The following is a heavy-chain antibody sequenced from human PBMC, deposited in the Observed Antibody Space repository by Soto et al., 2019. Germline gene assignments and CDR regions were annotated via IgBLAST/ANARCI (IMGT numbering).Heavy chain of an antibody. V-gene: IGHV4-31*03. J-gene: IGHJ3*02. CDR2: IYYSGST. CDR3: GAWQLEGDDAFDI. Sequence: QVQLQESGPGLVKPSQTLSLTCTVSGGSISSGGYYWSWIRQHPGKVLEWIGYIYYSGSTYYNPSLKSRATISVDTSKNQFSLKLSSVTAADTAVYYCGAWQLEGDDAFDIWGQGTMVTVSS. D-gene: IGHD6-6*01. CDR1: GGSISSGGYY.